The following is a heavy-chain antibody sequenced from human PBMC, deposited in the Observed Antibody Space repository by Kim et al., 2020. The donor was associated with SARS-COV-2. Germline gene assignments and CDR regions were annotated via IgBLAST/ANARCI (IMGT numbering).Heavy chain of an antibody. CDR3: ARDEGAEYLGACDY. V-gene: IGHV3-21*01. J-gene: IGHJ4*02. CDR1: GFTFSSYS. CDR2: ISSSSSYI. Sequence: GGSLRLSCAASGFTFSSYSMNWVRQAPGKGLEWVSSISSSSSYIYYADSVKGRFTISRDNAKNSLYLQMNSLRAEDTAVYYCARDEGAEYLGACDYWGQGTLVTVSS. D-gene: IGHD1-26*01.